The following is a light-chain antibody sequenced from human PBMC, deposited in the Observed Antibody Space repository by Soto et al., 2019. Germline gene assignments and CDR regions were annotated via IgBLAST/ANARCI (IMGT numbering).Light chain of an antibody. J-gene: IGKJ5*01. V-gene: IGKV3D-15*01. CDR2: GAS. CDR3: QQYNKWIT. Sequence: MVMTQSPATLSVSPGERATLSFRASESVRSNLAWYQQKPGQAPRLLIYGASTRATGIPARFSGSGSGTDFTLTISSLQTEDLAVYYCQQYNKWITFGQGTRLAVK. CDR1: ESVRSN.